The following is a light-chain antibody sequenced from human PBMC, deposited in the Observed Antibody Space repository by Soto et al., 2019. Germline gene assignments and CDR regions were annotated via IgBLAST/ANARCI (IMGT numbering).Light chain of an antibody. CDR2: ENN. CDR1: YSNIGDNY. Sequence: QSALTQPPSVSAAPGQTVTISCSGSYSNIGDNYVSWYQQLPGAAPKLLISENNKRPSGIPGRFSASKSGTSATLGITGLQTGDEAHYYCGTWDGSLSAGVFGGGTQLTVL. J-gene: IGLJ2*01. V-gene: IGLV1-51*02. CDR3: GTWDGSLSAGV.